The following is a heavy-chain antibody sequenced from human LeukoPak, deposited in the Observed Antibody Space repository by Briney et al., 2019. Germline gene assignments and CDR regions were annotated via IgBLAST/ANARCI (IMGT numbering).Heavy chain of an antibody. V-gene: IGHV4-34*01. D-gene: IGHD2-15*01. CDR3: ARGRTRYCSGGSCYLGAFDI. Sequence: SETLSLTCAVYGGSFSGYYWSWIRQPPGKGLEWIGAINHIGSTNYNPSLKSRVTISVDTSKNQFSLKLSSVTAADTAVYYCARGRTRYCSGGSCYLGAFDIWGQGTMVTVSS. J-gene: IGHJ3*02. CDR1: GGSFSGYY. CDR2: INHIGST.